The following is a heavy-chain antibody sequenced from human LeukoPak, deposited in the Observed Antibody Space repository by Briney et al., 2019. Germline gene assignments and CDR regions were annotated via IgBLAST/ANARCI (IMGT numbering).Heavy chain of an antibody. D-gene: IGHD5-24*01. CDR1: GGSMSSYY. CDR3: ARGARAGYNLEPFDY. V-gene: IGHV4-59*08. Sequence: KPSETLSLTCTVSGGSMSSYYWSWIRQPPGKGLEWIWFIYYSGSTKYNPSLKSRVIISVDTSKNQFSLKLSSVTAADTAVYYCARGARAGYNLEPFDYWGQRTLVTVSS. J-gene: IGHJ4*02. CDR2: IYYSGST.